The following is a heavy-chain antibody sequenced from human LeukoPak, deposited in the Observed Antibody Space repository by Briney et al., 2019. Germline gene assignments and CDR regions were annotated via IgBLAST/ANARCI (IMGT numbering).Heavy chain of an antibody. J-gene: IGHJ4*02. Sequence: PSETLSLTCTVSGGSISSSDYYWSWIRQPAGKGLEWIGRIYSSGSINYNPSLKSRVTISVDTSKNQFSLKLSSVTAADTAVYYCARGPYSGSYFLGWGQGTLVTVSS. CDR1: GGSISSSDYY. CDR2: IYSSGSI. CDR3: ARGPYSGSYFLG. V-gene: IGHV4-61*02. D-gene: IGHD1-26*01.